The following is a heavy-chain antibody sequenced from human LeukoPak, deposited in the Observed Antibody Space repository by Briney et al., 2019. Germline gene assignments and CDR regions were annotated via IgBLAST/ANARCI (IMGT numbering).Heavy chain of an antibody. CDR2: ISGSGGST. Sequence: PGGSLRLSCAASGFTFSSYAMSWVPEARGKGREGVSAISGSGGSTNYADSVKGRFTISRDNSKNTLYLQMNSLRAEDTAVYYCAKYGFIDYGDYTDYWGQGTLVTVSS. D-gene: IGHD4-17*01. J-gene: IGHJ4*02. V-gene: IGHV3-23*01. CDR1: GFTFSSYA. CDR3: AKYGFIDYGDYTDY.